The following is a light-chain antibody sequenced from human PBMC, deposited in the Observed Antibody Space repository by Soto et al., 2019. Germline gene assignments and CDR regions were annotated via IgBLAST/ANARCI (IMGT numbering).Light chain of an antibody. CDR1: QTISSW. V-gene: IGKV1-5*03. J-gene: IGKJ1*01. Sequence: DIQMTQSPSTLSGSVGDRVTITCRASQTISSWLAWYQQKPGKAPKLLIYKASTLKSGVPSRFSDSGSGTEFTLTISSLQPDDFATYYCQHYNSYSEAFGQVTKVELK. CDR2: KAS. CDR3: QHYNSYSEA.